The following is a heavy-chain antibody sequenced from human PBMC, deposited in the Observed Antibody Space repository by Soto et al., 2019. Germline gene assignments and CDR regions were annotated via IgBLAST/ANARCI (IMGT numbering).Heavy chain of an antibody. CDR3: ARLKSYGSGTPDYYYGMDV. V-gene: IGHV1-69*02. Sequence: QVQLVQSGAEVKKPGSSVKVSCKASGGTFSSYTISWVRQAPGQGLEWMGRIIPILGIANYAQKFQGRVTITADKSTSTANMELSSLRSEDTAVYYCARLKSYGSGTPDYYYGMDVWGQGTTVTVSS. CDR1: GGTFSSYT. D-gene: IGHD3-10*01. J-gene: IGHJ6*02. CDR2: IIPILGIA.